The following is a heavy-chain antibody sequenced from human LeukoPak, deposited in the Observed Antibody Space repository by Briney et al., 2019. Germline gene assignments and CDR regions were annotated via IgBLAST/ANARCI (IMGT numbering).Heavy chain of an antibody. Sequence: GGSLRLSCAASGFTFSTYSAHWFRQSPGRGLEWLAIISYDGTNENYADSVKGRFPISRDNSENTLYLQMNSLRDEDTAIYYCARGFGTRSWSFDYWGQGSLITVSS. CDR2: ISYDGTNE. V-gene: IGHV3-30*04. D-gene: IGHD6-13*01. J-gene: IGHJ4*02. CDR1: GFTFSTYS. CDR3: ARGFGTRSWSFDY.